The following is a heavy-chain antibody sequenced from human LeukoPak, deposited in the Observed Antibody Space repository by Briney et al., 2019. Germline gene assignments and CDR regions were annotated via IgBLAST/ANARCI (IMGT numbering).Heavy chain of an antibody. V-gene: IGHV3-7*01. J-gene: IGHJ5*02. CDR2: IKHDGSEK. CDR3: IRDFRSADL. Sequence: GALRLSCAGSGFTFSSHWMTWVRQTPGKGLEWVASIKHDGSEKNYVDSVKGRFTISRDNAKNTVYLEMNSLSVEDTATYYCIRDFRSADLWGQGTLVTVTS. CDR1: GFTFSSHW.